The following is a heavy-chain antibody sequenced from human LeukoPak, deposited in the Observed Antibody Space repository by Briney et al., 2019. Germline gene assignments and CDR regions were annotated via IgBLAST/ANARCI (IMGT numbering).Heavy chain of an antibody. CDR2: INHSGST. D-gene: IGHD3-10*01. CDR1: GGSFSDYY. Sequence: PSETLSLTCAVYGGSFSDYYWTWIRQPPGKGLEWIGEINHSGSTKYNPSLKSRVTISVDTSKNQFSLKLSSVTAADTAVYYCARQVSYYGSGSYVDYWGQGSLVTVSS. CDR3: ARQVSYYGSGSYVDY. V-gene: IGHV4-34*01. J-gene: IGHJ4*02.